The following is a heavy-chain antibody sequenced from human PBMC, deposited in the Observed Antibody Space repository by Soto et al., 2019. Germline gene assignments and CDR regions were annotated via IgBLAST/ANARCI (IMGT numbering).Heavy chain of an antibody. CDR2: INHSGST. CDR1: GGSFSGYY. CDR3: ARVVESVYYSYYMDV. J-gene: IGHJ6*03. V-gene: IGHV4-34*01. D-gene: IGHD2-2*01. Sequence: SETLSLTCAVYGGSFSGYYWSWIRQPPGKGLEWIGEINHSGSTNYNPSLKSRVTISVDTSKNQFSLKLSSVTAADTAVYYCARVVESVYYSYYMDVWGKGTTVTVSS.